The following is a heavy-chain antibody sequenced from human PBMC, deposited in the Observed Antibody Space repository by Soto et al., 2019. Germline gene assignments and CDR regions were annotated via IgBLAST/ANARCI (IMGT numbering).Heavy chain of an antibody. D-gene: IGHD3-10*01. CDR2: IYYSGST. V-gene: IGHV4-59*01. CDR3: AGVGNYYGSGSYFYYYYYYMDV. CDR1: GGSISSYY. Sequence: SETLSLTCTVSGGSISSYYWSWIRQPPGKGLEWIGYIYYSGSTNYNPSLKSRVTISVDTSKNQFSLKLSSVTAADTAVYYCAGVGNYYGSGSYFYYYYYYMDVWGKGTTVTVSS. J-gene: IGHJ6*03.